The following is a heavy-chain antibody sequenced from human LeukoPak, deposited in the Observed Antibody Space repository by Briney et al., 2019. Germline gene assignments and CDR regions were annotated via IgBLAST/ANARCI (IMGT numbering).Heavy chain of an antibody. CDR3: ARTGRRVGATKGIWMTYYFDY. V-gene: IGHV4-4*07. CDR1: GGSISSYY. D-gene: IGHD1-26*01. Sequence: PSETLSLTCTVSGGSISSYYWSWIRQPPGKGLEWIGRIHTSGSTNYNPSLKSRVTMSVDTSKNQFSLTLSSVTAADTAVYYCARTGRRVGATKGIWMTYYFDYWGQGTLVTVSS. CDR2: IHTSGST. J-gene: IGHJ4*02.